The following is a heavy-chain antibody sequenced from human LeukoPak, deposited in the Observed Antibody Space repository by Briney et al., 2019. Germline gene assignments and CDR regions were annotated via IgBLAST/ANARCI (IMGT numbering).Heavy chain of an antibody. CDR2: INPRGGST. Sequence: ASVKVSCKASGYTFTSYYMHWVRQAPGQGLEWMGIINPRGGSTSYAQKFQGRVTMTRDTSTSTVYMEVSSLRSEDTAVYYCARVKVGASSRGRNAFDIWGQGTRVTVSS. V-gene: IGHV1-46*01. CDR3: ARVKVGASSRGRNAFDI. CDR1: GYTFTSYY. D-gene: IGHD1-26*01. J-gene: IGHJ3*02.